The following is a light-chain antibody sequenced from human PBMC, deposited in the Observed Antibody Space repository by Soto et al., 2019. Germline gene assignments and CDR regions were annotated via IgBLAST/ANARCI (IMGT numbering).Light chain of an antibody. Sequence: QSVLTQPPSVSAAPGQKVTISCSGSFSNIGNNYVSWYQQIPGTAPKLLIYDNNKRPSGIPDRFSGSKSGTSATLGITGLQAGDEADYYCGTWDSSLSGVVFGGGTKFTVL. CDR1: FSNIGNNY. J-gene: IGLJ2*01. CDR2: DNN. CDR3: GTWDSSLSGVV. V-gene: IGLV1-51*01.